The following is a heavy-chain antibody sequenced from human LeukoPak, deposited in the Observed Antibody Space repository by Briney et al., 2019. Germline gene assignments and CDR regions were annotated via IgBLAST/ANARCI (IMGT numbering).Heavy chain of an antibody. CDR1: GGSLSGYY. CDR2: INHSGST. Sequence: SETLSLTCAVYGGSLSGYYWSWIRQPPGKGLEWVGEINHSGSTNYNPSLKSRVTISVDTSKKQFSLKLSSVTAADTAVYYCARGPYYYGSGSYSDYWGQGTLVTVSS. D-gene: IGHD3-10*01. CDR3: ARGPYYYGSGSYSDY. J-gene: IGHJ4*02. V-gene: IGHV4-34*01.